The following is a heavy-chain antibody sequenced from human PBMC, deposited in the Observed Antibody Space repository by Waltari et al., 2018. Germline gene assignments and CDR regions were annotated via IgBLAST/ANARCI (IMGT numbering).Heavy chain of an antibody. Sequence: QLQLQESGPGLVKPSETLSLTCTVSGGSISSGSYYWGWIRQPPGKGLESIGYISYSGTTYYNWSLKSRCTMSVDTSRDQYSLSLRSVAAADTAVYYCARYYGNGEGWLDPWGQGTLVTVSS. CDR3: ARYYGNGEGWLDP. CDR2: ISYSGTT. J-gene: IGHJ5*02. V-gene: IGHV4-39*07. CDR1: GGSISSGSYY. D-gene: IGHD3-3*01.